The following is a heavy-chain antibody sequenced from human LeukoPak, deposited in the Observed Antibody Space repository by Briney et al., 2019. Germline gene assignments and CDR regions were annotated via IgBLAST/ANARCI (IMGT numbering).Heavy chain of an antibody. V-gene: IGHV4-30-4*07. Sequence: SETLSLTCVVSGDSISSGGYSWSWIRQTPGKGLEWIAYIHDSGSTYNNPSLKSRLSISIDTSKNQFSLKLNSVTAADTAVYYCARVLAAAGNNWFDPWGQGTLVSVSS. CDR3: ARVLAAAGNNWFDP. J-gene: IGHJ5*02. CDR1: GDSISSGGYS. D-gene: IGHD6-13*01. CDR2: IHDSGST.